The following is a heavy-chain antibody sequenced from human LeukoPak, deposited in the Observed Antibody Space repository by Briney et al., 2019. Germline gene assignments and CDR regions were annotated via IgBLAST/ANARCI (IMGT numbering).Heavy chain of an antibody. CDR2: IYYSGST. CDR1: GGSISSYY. D-gene: IGHD3-22*01. J-gene: IGHJ4*02. V-gene: IGHV4-59*08. CDR3: ARYYYDSSGYRYYFDY. Sequence: SETLSLTCTVSGGSISSYYWSWIRQPPGKGLEWIGYIYYSGSTNYNPSLKSRVTISVDTSKNQFSLKLSSATAADTAVYYCARYYYDSSGYRYYFDYWGQGTLVTVSS.